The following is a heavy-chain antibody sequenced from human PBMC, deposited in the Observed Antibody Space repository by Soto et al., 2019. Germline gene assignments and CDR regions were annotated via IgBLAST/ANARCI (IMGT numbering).Heavy chain of an antibody. J-gene: IGHJ6*02. V-gene: IGHV3-30*02. D-gene: IGHD3-22*01. Sequence: DSVKGRFTISRDNSKNTLYLQMNSLRAEDTAVYYCATDFPESIGYFVSYYYYYGMDVWGQGTTVTVTS. CDR3: ATDFPESIGYFVSYYYYYGMDV.